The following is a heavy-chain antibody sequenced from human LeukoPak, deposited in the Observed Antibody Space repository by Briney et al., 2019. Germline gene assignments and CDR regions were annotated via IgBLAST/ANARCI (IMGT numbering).Heavy chain of an antibody. D-gene: IGHD2-2*02. V-gene: IGHV1-2*02. Sequence: ASVKVSCKASGYTFTGYYMHWVRQAPGQGLEWMGWINPNSGGTNYAQKFQGRATMTRDTSISTAYMELSRLRSDDTAVYYCARVEGHCSSTSCYNYYYGMDVWGQGTTVTVSS. CDR1: GYTFTGYY. J-gene: IGHJ6*02. CDR3: ARVEGHCSSTSCYNYYYGMDV. CDR2: INPNSGGT.